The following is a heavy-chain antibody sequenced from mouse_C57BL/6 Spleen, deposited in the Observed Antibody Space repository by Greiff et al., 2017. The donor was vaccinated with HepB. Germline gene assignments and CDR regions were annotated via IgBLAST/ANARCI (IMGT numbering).Heavy chain of an antibody. J-gene: IGHJ4*01. CDR3: ARGAWDVGAMDY. V-gene: IGHV1-59*01. CDR2: IDPSDSYT. CDR1: GYTFTSYW. D-gene: IGHD4-1*01. Sequence: QVQLQQPGAELVRPGTSVKLSCKASGYTFTSYWMHWVKQRPGQGLEWIGVIDPSDSYTNYNQKFKGKATLTVDTSSSTAYMQLSSLTSEDSAVYYCARGAWDVGAMDYWGQGTSVTVSS.